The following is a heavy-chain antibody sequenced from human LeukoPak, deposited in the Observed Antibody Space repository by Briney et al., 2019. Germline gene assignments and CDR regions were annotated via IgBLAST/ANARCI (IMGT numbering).Heavy chain of an antibody. Sequence: GGSLRLSCAASGFTFSEYWMAWVRQAPGRGLEWVAHIKRDGSDKNYVDPVKGRFTISRDNAKNSVYLQMNSLRAEDTATYYCARDGYLDYWGQGTLVAVSS. CDR2: IKRDGSDK. D-gene: IGHD5-18*01. CDR3: ARDGYLDY. J-gene: IGHJ4*02. V-gene: IGHV3-7*05. CDR1: GFTFSEYW.